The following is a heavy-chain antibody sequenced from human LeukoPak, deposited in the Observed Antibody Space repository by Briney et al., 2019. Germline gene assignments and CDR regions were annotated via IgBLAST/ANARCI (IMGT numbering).Heavy chain of an antibody. CDR3: ARDLDSSSFAGSTGDY. J-gene: IGHJ4*02. CDR1: GFTFSSYS. CDR2: ISSSSSTI. Sequence: GGSLRLSCAAPGFTFSSYSMNWVRQAPGKGLEWVSYISSSSSTIYYADSVKGRFTISRDNAKNSLYLQMNSLRAEDTAVYYCARDLDSSSFAGSTGDYWGQGTLVTVSS. V-gene: IGHV3-48*01. D-gene: IGHD6-6*01.